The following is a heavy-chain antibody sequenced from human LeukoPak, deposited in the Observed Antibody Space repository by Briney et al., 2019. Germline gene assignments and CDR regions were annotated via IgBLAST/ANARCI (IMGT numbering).Heavy chain of an antibody. J-gene: IGHJ3*02. D-gene: IGHD2-15*01. Sequence: ASVKVSCKASGYTFTSYYMHWVRQAPGQGLEWMGIINPSGGSTSYAQKFQGRVTMTRDMSTSTVYMELSSLRSEDTAVYYCARDSNISGGYEAAFDIGGKGKMVTVFS. CDR2: INPSGGST. CDR3: ARDSNISGGYEAAFDI. V-gene: IGHV1-46*01. CDR1: GYTFTSYY.